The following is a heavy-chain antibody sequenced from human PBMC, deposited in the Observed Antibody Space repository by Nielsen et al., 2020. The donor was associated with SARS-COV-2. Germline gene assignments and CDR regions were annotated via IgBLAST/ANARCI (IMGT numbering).Heavy chain of an antibody. D-gene: IGHD2-15*01. J-gene: IGHJ3*02. CDR1: GYTFLSYS. Sequence: ASVKVSCKASGYTFLSYSMHWVRQAPGQRLEWMGWINAGNANTKYSQKFQGRVTITRDTSASTAYMELSSLRSEDTAVYYCARGGRGSDAFDIWGQGTRVTVSS. CDR3: ARGGRGSDAFDI. V-gene: IGHV1-3*01. CDR2: INAGNANT.